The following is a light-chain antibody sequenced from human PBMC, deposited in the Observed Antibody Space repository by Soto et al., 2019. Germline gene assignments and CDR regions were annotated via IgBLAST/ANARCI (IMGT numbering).Light chain of an antibody. Sequence: EIVLTQSPFTLSLSPFERSTLLCRASQCVSGYLAWYQQKPGQAPRLLIYDASNRATGIPARFSGSGSGTDFTLTISSLEPEDFAVYYCQQRSNWPPITFGQGTRLEI. J-gene: IGKJ5*01. V-gene: IGKV3-11*01. CDR2: DAS. CDR1: QCVSGY. CDR3: QQRSNWPPIT.